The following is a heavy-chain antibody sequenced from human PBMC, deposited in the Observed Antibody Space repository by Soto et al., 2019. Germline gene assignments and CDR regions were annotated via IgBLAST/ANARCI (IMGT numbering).Heavy chain of an antibody. CDR1: GFTFSSYW. V-gene: IGHV3-7*04. CDR3: ARANFYDSIGYPLRY. Sequence: EVQLVESGGGLVQPGGSLRLSCAASGFTFSSYWMSWVRQAPGKGLEWVANIKQDGSEKYYVDSVKGRFTISRDNAKNSLYLQMNSLRAEDTAVYYCARANFYDSIGYPLRYWGQGTLVTVSS. J-gene: IGHJ4*02. D-gene: IGHD3-22*01. CDR2: IKQDGSEK.